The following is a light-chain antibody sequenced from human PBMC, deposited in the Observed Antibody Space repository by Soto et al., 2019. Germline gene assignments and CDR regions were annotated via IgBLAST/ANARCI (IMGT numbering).Light chain of an antibody. CDR2: KAS. CDR3: QQYNSYSLP. J-gene: IGKJ4*01. CDR1: QSISSW. V-gene: IGKV1-5*03. Sequence: DIQMTQSPSTLSASVGDRVTITCRASQSISSWLAWYQQKPGKAPKLLIYKASSLESGVPSRFSGSGSGTEFTLTISCLQPDDFATYYCQQYNSYSLPFGGGTKVEIK.